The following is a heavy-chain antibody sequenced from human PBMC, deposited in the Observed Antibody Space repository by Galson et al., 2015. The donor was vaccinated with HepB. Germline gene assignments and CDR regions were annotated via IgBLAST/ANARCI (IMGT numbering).Heavy chain of an antibody. V-gene: IGHV4-39*06. CDR3: ARRVGKGRRASTLVLPYNWFDP. CDR2: INHSGST. D-gene: IGHD3-10*01. Sequence: ETLSLTCTVSGGSISSGGYYWSWIRQHPGKGLEWIGEINHSGSTNYNPSLKSRVTISVDTSKNQFPLKLSSVTAADTAVYYCARRVGKGRRASTLVLPYNWFDPWGQGTLVTVSS. J-gene: IGHJ5*02. CDR1: GGSISSGGYY.